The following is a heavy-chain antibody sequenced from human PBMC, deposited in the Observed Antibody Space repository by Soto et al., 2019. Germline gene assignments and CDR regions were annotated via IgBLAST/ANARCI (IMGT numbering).Heavy chain of an antibody. CDR2: INPNSGGT. CDR1: GYTFTGYY. D-gene: IGHD1-26*01. V-gene: IGHV1-2*06. J-gene: IGHJ3*02. Sequence: ASVKVSCKASGYTFTGYYMRWVRQAPGQGLEWVGRINPNSGGTNYAQNFQGRVTMTRDTSITTAYMELSRLRSDDTAVYYCAREYSENYLSIYAFDIWGQGTMVTVSS. CDR3: AREYSENYLSIYAFDI.